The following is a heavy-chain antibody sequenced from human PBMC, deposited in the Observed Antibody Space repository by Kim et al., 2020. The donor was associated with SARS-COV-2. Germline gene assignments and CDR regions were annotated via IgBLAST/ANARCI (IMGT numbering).Heavy chain of an antibody. Sequence: STYYADPGKSRFTTSRDNSKNTLYLQMSSRRAEDTAVYYCARVGQGLAYWGQGALFTVSS. V-gene: IGHV3-53*01. CDR2: ST. J-gene: IGHJ4*02. D-gene: IGHD3-16*01. CDR3: ARVGQGLAY.